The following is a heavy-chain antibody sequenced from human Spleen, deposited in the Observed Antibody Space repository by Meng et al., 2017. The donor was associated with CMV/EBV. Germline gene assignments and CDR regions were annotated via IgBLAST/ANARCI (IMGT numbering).Heavy chain of an antibody. D-gene: IGHD3-3*01. Sequence: GGSLRLSCAASGFTFSSYTMNWARQAPGKGLEWVSSISGSSSHIYCADSVKGRFTISRDNAKNSLYLQMNSLRVEDTAVYYCAKDLRSGVVIRGPDYWGQGTLVTVSS. CDR3: AKDLRSGVVIRGPDY. J-gene: IGHJ4*02. CDR2: ISGSSSHI. CDR1: GFTFSSYT. V-gene: IGHV3-21*04.